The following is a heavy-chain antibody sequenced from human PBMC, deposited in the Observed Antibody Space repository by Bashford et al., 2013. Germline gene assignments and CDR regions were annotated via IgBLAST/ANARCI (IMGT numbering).Heavy chain of an antibody. V-gene: IGHV3-23*01. Sequence: GGSLRLSCAASGFTFRNYALSWVRQAPGKGLEWVSSNGGGGSRYYVDSVKGRFTISRDNSKNTLYLQMDSLKVEDTAIYYCAKNRGYGYPAYYFDYWGQGVLVTVSS. D-gene: IGHD2-21*01. J-gene: IGHJ4*02. CDR2: SNGGGGSR. CDR3: AKNRGYGYPAYYFDY. CDR1: GFTFRNYA.